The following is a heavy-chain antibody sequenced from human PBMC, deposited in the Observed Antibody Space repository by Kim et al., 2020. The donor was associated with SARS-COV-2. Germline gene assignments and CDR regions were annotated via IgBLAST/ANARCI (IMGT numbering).Heavy chain of an antibody. V-gene: IGHV4-4*07. J-gene: IGHJ6*02. CDR2: IYTSGST. Sequence: SETLSLTCTVSGGSISSYYWSWIRQPAGKGLEWIGRIYTSGSTNYNPSLKSRVTMSVDTSKNQFSLKLSSVTAADTAVYYCARAFSYYYDSSGYYYYYYGMDVWGQGTRVTVSS. CDR3: ARAFSYYYDSSGYYYYYYGMDV. D-gene: IGHD3-22*01. CDR1: GGSISSYY.